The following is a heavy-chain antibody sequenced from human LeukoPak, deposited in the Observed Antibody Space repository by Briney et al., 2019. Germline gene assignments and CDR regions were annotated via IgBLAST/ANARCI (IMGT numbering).Heavy chain of an antibody. CDR3: AEDSSGPFDY. J-gene: IGHJ4*02. CDR1: GGTFSSYA. V-gene: IGHV1-69*04. CDR2: IIPILGIA. D-gene: IGHD2-15*01. Sequence: EASVKVSCKVSGGTFSSYAISWVRQAPGQGLEWMGRIIPILGIANYAQKFQGRVTITADKSTSTAYMELSSLRSEDTAVYYCAEDSSGPFDYWGQGTLVTVSS.